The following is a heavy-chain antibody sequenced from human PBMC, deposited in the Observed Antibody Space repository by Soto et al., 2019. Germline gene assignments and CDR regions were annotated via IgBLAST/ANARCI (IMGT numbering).Heavy chain of an antibody. CDR2: ISYDGSNK. V-gene: IGHV3-30-3*01. CDR1: GFTFSSYA. J-gene: IGHJ4*02. Sequence: QVQLVESGGGVVQPGRSLGLSCAASGFTFSSYAMHWVRQAPGKGLEWVAVISYDGSNKYYADSVKGRFTISRDNSKNTLYLQMNSLRAEDTAVYYCARDFDYWGQGTLVTVSS. CDR3: ARDFDY.